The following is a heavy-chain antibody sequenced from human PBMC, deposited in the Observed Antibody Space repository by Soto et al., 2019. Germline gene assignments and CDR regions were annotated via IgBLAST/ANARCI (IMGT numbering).Heavy chain of an antibody. CDR2: ISSSTGTI. Sequence: EVQLVESGGGLVQPGGSLRLSCAASGFTLSSYSMNWVRQAPGKGLEWVSYISSSTGTIYYADSVEGRFTISRDNAKNSLYLQMNSLGAEDTAVYFCTRDRVHASDGARVDAFDIWGQGTMVTVSS. D-gene: IGHD2-2*01. V-gene: IGHV3-48*01. J-gene: IGHJ3*02. CDR3: TRDRVHASDGARVDAFDI. CDR1: GFTLSSYS.